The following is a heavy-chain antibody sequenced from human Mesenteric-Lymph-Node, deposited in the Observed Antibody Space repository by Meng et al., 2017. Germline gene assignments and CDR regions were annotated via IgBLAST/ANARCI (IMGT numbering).Heavy chain of an antibody. CDR3: ARTHFYDSSNYGFDY. V-gene: IGHV4-30-4*01. D-gene: IGHD3-22*01. CDR2: ISYSGST. Sequence: VRLKRSGPGLVKPSQTLAPTCTVSGGSISSGDYYWSWIRQPPGKGLEWIGYISYSGSTYYNPSLKSRVTISVDTSKNQFSLKLSSVTAADTAVYYCARTHFYDSSNYGFDYWGQGTLVTVSS. J-gene: IGHJ4*02. CDR1: GGSISSGDYY.